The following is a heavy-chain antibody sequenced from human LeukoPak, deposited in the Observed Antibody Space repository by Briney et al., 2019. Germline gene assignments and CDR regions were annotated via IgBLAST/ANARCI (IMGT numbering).Heavy chain of an antibody. V-gene: IGHV3-33*01. J-gene: IGHJ3*02. D-gene: IGHD3-10*01. CDR3: ARGPNYYGSGIPDAFDI. Sequence: GGSLRLSCAASGFTFSSYGMHWVRQAPGKGLEWVAVIWYDGSNKYYADSVKGRFTISRDNSKNTLYLQMNSLRAEDTAVYYCARGPNYYGSGIPDAFDIWGQGTMVTVSS. CDR1: GFTFSSYG. CDR2: IWYDGSNK.